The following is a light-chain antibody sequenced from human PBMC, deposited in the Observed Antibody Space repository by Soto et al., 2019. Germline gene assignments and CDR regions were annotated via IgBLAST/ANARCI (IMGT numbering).Light chain of an antibody. CDR3: CSYADSFYV. J-gene: IGLJ1*01. V-gene: IGLV2-11*01. CDR2: DVN. CDR1: GSDVGGYNY. Sequence: QSVLAQPHSVSGSPGQSVAISCTGTGSDVGGYNYVSWYQQHPGKAPKLMIYDVNKRPSGVPDRFSGSKSGNTASLTISGLQAEDEADYYCCSYADSFYVFGTGTRSPS.